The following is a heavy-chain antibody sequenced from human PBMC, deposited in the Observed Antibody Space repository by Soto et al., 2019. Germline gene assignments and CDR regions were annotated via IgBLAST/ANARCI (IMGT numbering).Heavy chain of an antibody. CDR3: AKAYYYDSSVYYWAPYYYYVMDV. J-gene: IGHJ6*02. CDR1: GFTFSSYA. D-gene: IGHD3-22*01. V-gene: IGHV3-23*01. Sequence: PGGSLRLSCAASGFTFSSYAMSWVRQAPGKGLEWVSAISGSGGSTYYADSVKGRFTISRDNSKNTLYLQMNSLRAEDTAVYYCAKAYYYDSSVYYWAPYYYYVMDVWGQGTTVPVSS. CDR2: ISGSGGST.